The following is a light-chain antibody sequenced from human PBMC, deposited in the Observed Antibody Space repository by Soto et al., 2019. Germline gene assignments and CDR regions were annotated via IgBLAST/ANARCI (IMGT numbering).Light chain of an antibody. J-gene: IGKJ2*01. CDR3: QQYGSSPNP. V-gene: IGKV3-20*01. Sequence: EIVLTQSPGTLSLSPGERATLSCRASQSVSSSYLAWYQQKPGQAPRLLIYGASIRATGIPDRFSGSGSGTDFTLTISRLEPEDFAVFYCQQYGSSPNPFGQGTKLEIK. CDR2: GAS. CDR1: QSVSSSY.